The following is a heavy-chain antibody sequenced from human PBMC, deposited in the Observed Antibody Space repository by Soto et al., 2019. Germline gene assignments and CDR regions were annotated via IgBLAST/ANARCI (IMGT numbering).Heavy chain of an antibody. CDR1: GLTVSSNY. Sequence: EVQLVESGGGLVQPGGSLRLSCAASGLTVSSNYMSWVRQAPGKGLERVSVIYSGGSTYYADSVKGRFTISRDNSKNTLYLQMNSLRAEDTAAYYCARDFYYYGSGTMGGYFDYWGQGTLVTVSS. J-gene: IGHJ4*02. D-gene: IGHD3-10*01. CDR2: IYSGGST. CDR3: ARDFYYYGSGTMGGYFDY. V-gene: IGHV3-66*01.